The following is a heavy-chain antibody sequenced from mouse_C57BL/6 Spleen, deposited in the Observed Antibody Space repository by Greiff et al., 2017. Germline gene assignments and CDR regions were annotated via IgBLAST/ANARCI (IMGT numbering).Heavy chain of an antibody. CDR1: GYTFTSYG. D-gene: IGHD2-4*01. V-gene: IGHV1-81*01. CDR3: AKEGDYDGDYYAMDY. Sequence: QVQLQQSGAELARPGASVKLSCKASGYTFTSYGISWVKQRTGQGLEWIGEIYPRSGNTYYNEKFKGKATLTADKSSSNAYMELRSLTSEDSAVYFCAKEGDYDGDYYAMDYWGQGTSVTVSS. J-gene: IGHJ4*01. CDR2: IYPRSGNT.